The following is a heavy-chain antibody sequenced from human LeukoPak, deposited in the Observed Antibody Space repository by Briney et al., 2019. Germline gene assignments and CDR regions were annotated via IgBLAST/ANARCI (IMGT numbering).Heavy chain of an antibody. J-gene: IGHJ4*01. D-gene: IGHD2-2*01. CDR3: TRLTGRDTSDWPYFHY. V-gene: IGHV4-39*01. CDR2: IHYSGTT. CDR1: GSSIRSSSYH. Sequence: SENLSLTCTVSGSSIRSSSYHWGWVRQPPGKGLEWIGHIHYSGTTSYNPSLKSRVTLSVDTSKNQFSLKLTSVTAADTAVFYCTRLTGRDTSDWPYFHYWGQGALVTVSS.